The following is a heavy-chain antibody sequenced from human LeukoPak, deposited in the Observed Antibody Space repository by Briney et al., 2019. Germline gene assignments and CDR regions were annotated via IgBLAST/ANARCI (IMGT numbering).Heavy chain of an antibody. D-gene: IGHD3-10*01. CDR1: GFTFDDYA. V-gene: IGHV3-9*01. CDR3: AKDIRVLLWFGAYAFDI. CDR2: ISWNSGSI. Sequence: GGSLRLSCAASGFTFDDYAMHWVRQAPGKGLEWVSGISWNSGSIGYADSVKGRFTISRDNAKNSLYLQMNSLRAEDTALYYCAKDIRVLLWFGAYAFDIWGQGTMVTVSS. J-gene: IGHJ3*02.